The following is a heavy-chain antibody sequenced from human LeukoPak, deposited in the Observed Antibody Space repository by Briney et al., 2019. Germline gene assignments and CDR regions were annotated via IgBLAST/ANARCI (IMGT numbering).Heavy chain of an antibody. Sequence: PGGSLRLSCAASGFTFSSYSMNWVRQAPGKGLEWVSSISSSSSYIYYADSVKGRFTISRDNAKNSLYLQMNSLRAEDTAVYYCAGTTHPPPYEAFDIWGQGTMVTVSS. CDR3: AGTTHPPPYEAFDI. CDR2: ISSSSSYI. V-gene: IGHV3-21*01. D-gene: IGHD1-1*01. J-gene: IGHJ3*02. CDR1: GFTFSSYS.